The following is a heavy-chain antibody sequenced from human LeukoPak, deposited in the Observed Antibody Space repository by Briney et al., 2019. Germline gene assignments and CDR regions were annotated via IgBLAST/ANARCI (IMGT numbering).Heavy chain of an antibody. CDR3: ARHGRDYGGVEGWFVP. D-gene: IGHD4-23*01. CDR2: ISYSGST. V-gene: IGHV4-59*01. Sequence: AETLSLTCTVSGGSITSYYWSWIRQPPGKGLEWMGYISYSGSTTYNPSLKSRITISVDTSKTQFSLQLTSVTPADTAVYYCARHGRDYGGVEGWFVPWGQGTLVTVSS. CDR1: GGSITSYY. J-gene: IGHJ5*02.